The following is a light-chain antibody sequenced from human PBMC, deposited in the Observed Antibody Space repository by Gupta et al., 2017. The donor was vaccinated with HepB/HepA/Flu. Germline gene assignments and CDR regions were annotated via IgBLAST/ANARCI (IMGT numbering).Light chain of an antibody. CDR2: GSF. CDR1: QRISTN. Sequence: QACLSVSSGERATLSGRASQRISTNLAWYQQKPGQAPSVLIYGSFTRATGIPARFSGSGSGTEITLTISSLQSEDFAVYFCQQYNNWPLTFGGGTKVEIK. CDR3: QQYNNWPLT. J-gene: IGKJ4*01. V-gene: IGKV3-15*01.